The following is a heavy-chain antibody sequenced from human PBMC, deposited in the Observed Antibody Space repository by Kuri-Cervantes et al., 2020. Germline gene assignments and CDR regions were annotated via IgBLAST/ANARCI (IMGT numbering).Heavy chain of an antibody. CDR1: GGSISSSSYY. CDR2: FYYSGST. CDR3: ARGRYYDSSGYYYRPSYWYFDL. D-gene: IGHD3-22*01. J-gene: IGHJ2*01. V-gene: IGHV4-39*01. Sequence: SETLSLTCTASGGSISSSSYYWGWIRQPPGKGLEWIGSFYYSGSTDYNPSLKSRVTISVDTSKNQFSLKLSSVTAADTTVYYCARGRYYDSSGYYYRPSYWYFDLWGRGTLVTVSS.